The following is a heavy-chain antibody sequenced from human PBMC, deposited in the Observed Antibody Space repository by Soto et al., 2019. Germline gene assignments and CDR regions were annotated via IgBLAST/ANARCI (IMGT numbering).Heavy chain of an antibody. CDR2: ISGSGGST. CDR1: GFTFSSYA. CDR3: AKRGSYYDILSGLYPDYYYYMDV. J-gene: IGHJ6*03. V-gene: IGHV3-23*01. Sequence: EVQLLESGGGLVQPGGSLRLSCAASGFTFSSYAMSWVRQAPGKGLEWVSAISGSGGSTYYADSVKGRFTISRDNSKNTLDLQMNSLRAEDTAVYYCAKRGSYYDILSGLYPDYYYYMDVWGKGTTVTVSS. D-gene: IGHD3-9*01.